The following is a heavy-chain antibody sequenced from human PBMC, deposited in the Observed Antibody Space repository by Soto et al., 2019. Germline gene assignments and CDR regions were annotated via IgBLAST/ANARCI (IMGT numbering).Heavy chain of an antibody. D-gene: IGHD2-8*01. CDR3: ARGLSVTNTFYYYYAMDV. CDR1: GGSFSRYF. J-gene: IGHJ6*02. CDR2: SNHRGRT. Sequence: PSETLSLTCAVYGGSFSRYFWDWIRQPPGKGLEWIGESNHRGRTNYNPSLKSRVTISVDTSKNQFSLKLSSVTAADTAVYYCARGLSVTNTFYYYYAMDVWGQGTTVTVSS. V-gene: IGHV4-34*01.